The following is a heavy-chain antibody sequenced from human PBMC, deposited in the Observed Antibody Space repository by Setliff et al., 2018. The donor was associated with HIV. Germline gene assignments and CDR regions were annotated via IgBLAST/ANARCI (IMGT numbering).Heavy chain of an antibody. D-gene: IGHD3-16*01. Sequence: ASVKVSCKASGYTFTDRFITWFQQAPGKGLEWMGRRYPRGDGTIYAERFRGRLTLSADMSTNTAYMELDNLKSEDTAMYFCAAGPFSWGQYFWGHGTLVTVSS. CDR2: RYPRGDGT. J-gene: IGHJ4*01. CDR3: AAGPFSWGQYF. V-gene: IGHV1-69-2*01. CDR1: GYTFTDRF.